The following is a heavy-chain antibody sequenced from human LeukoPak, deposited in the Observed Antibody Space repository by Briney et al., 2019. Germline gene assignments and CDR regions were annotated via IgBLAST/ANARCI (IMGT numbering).Heavy chain of an antibody. D-gene: IGHD2/OR15-2a*01. V-gene: IGHV3-23*01. CDR2: ITGSGGST. J-gene: IGHJ4*02. Sequence: PGGSLRLSCAASGFKFSNYAMSWVRQAPGKGLEWVSTITGSGGSTYYADSVKGRFTISRDNSKNTLYLQMNSLRAEDTAVYYCARRRIQYYFDFRGQGTLVTVSS. CDR1: GFKFSNYA. CDR3: ARRRIQYYFDF.